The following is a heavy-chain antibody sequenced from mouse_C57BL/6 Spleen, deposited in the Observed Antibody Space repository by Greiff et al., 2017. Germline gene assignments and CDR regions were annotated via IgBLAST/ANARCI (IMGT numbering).Heavy chain of an antibody. CDR3: ARLGYDKSMDY. Sequence: VQVVESGAELVKPGASVKMSCKASGYTFTTYPIEWMKQNHGKSLEWIGNFHPYNDDTKYNEKFKGKATLTVEKSSSTVYLELRRLTSDDSAVYYFARLGYDKSMDYWGQGTSVTVSS. V-gene: IGHV1-47*01. CDR1: GYTFTTYP. D-gene: IGHD2-2*01. CDR2: FHPYNDDT. J-gene: IGHJ4*01.